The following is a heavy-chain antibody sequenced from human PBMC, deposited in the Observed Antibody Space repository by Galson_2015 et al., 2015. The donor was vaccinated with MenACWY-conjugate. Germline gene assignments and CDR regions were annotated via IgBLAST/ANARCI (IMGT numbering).Heavy chain of an antibody. CDR1: GFPFSSYG. D-gene: IGHD6-19*01. Sequence: SLRLSCAASGFPFSSYGMSWVRQAPGKGLEWVSVISGSGDSTYYADSVKGRFTISRDNSKNTLYLQMIGLRAEDTAVYFCAKGMYSSGPDAIDYWGQGTLATVSS. V-gene: IGHV3-23*01. CDR2: ISGSGDST. J-gene: IGHJ4*02. CDR3: AKGMYSSGPDAIDY.